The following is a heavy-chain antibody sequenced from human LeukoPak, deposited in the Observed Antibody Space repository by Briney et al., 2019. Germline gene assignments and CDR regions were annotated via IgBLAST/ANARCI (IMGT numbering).Heavy chain of an antibody. J-gene: IGHJ5*02. V-gene: IGHV3-30*03. CDR1: GFTFSSYG. Sequence: GGSLRLSCAASGFTFSSYGMHWVRQAPGKGLEWVAVISYDGSNKYYADSVKGRFTISRDNSKNTLYLQMNSLRAEDTAVYYCARDFREDTYYDFWSGYTSSCFDPWGQGTLVTVSS. CDR2: ISYDGSNK. D-gene: IGHD3-3*01. CDR3: ARDFREDTYYDFWSGYTSSCFDP.